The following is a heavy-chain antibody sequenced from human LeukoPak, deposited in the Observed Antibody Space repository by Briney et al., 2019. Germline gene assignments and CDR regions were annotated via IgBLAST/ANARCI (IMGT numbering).Heavy chain of an antibody. CDR2: INHSGST. D-gene: IGHD2-15*01. V-gene: IGHV4-34*01. Sequence: PSETLSLTCAVYGGSFSGYYWSWIRQPPGKGLEWIGEINHSGSTNYNPSFKSRVTISVDTSKNQFSLKLSSVTAADTAVYYCARDQVVATIFAYWGQGTLVTVSS. CDR1: GGSFSGYY. J-gene: IGHJ4*02. CDR3: ARDQVVATIFAY.